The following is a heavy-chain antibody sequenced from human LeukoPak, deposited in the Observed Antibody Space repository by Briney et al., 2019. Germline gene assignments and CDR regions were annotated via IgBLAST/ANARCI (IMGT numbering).Heavy chain of an antibody. D-gene: IGHD5-18*01. CDR1: GGSISSGDYY. CDR2: IYYSGST. J-gene: IGHJ4*02. V-gene: IGHV4-30-4*01. Sequence: SETLSLTCTVSGGSISSGDYYWSWIRQPPGKGLEWIGYIYYSGSTYYNPSLKSRVTISVDTSKNQFSLKLSSVTAADTAVYYCARGHTAMVQFDYWGQGTLVTVSS. CDR3: ARGHTAMVQFDY.